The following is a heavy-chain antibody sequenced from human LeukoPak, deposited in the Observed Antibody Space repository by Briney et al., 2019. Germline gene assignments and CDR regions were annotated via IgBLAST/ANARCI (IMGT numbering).Heavy chain of an antibody. J-gene: IGHJ5*02. CDR1: GGSISSSNW. Sequence: SETLSLTCAVSGGSISSSNWWSWVRQPPGKGLEWIGEVYHTGSSNYNPSLKSRVTISVDKSKSQFSLKLSSVTAADTAVYYCARGGATVAGTFWFDPWGQGTLVTVSS. CDR3: ARGGATVAGTFWFDP. D-gene: IGHD6-19*01. CDR2: VYHTGSS. V-gene: IGHV4-4*02.